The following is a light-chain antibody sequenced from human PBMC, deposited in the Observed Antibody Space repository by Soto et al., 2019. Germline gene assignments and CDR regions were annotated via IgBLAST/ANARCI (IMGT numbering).Light chain of an antibody. V-gene: IGLV1-40*01. CDR3: QSYDSSLSGYV. CDR1: SSNIGAGYD. Sequence: QSVVTQPPPVSGAPGQRVPISCTGSSSNIGAGYDVHWYQQLPGTAPKLLIYGNSNRPSGVPDRFSGSKSGTSASLAITGLQAEDEADYYCQSYDSSLSGYVFGTGTKVTVL. J-gene: IGLJ1*01. CDR2: GNS.